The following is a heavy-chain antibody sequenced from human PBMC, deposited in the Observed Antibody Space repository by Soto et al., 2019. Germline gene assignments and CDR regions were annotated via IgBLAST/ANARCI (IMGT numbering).Heavy chain of an antibody. CDR3: ARDVNDSSGYYYYYGMDV. CDR2: INHSGST. V-gene: IGHV4-34*01. CDR1: GGSFSGYY. D-gene: IGHD3-22*01. J-gene: IGHJ6*02. Sequence: SETLSLTCAVYGGSFSGYYWSWIRQPPGKGLEWIGEINHSGSTNYNPSLKSRVTISVDTSKNQFSLKLSSVTAADTAVYYCARDVNDSSGYYYYYGMDVWGQGTTVTVSS.